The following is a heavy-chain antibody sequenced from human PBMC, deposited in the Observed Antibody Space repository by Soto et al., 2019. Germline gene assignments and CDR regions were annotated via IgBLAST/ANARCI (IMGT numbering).Heavy chain of an antibody. D-gene: IGHD3-22*01. J-gene: IGHJ4*02. CDR2: MNPNSGNT. Sequence: QVQLVQSGAEVKKPGASVKVSCKASGYTFTNSDINWVRQATGQGLEWMGWMNPNSGNTGYAQKFQGRVTMTRSNSITTAYLELSSLRYEYTAIYYCARGQNNFDTSGNNDYWGQGTLVTVSS. V-gene: IGHV1-8*02. CDR3: ARGQNNFDTSGNNDY. CDR1: GYTFTNSD.